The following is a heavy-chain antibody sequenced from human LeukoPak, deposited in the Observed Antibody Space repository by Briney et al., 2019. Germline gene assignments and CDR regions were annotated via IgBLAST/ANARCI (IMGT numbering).Heavy chain of an antibody. CDR1: GFTFSSYW. CDR2: INSDGSST. V-gene: IGHV3-74*01. Sequence: GGSLRLSCAASGFTFSSYWMHWVRQAPGKGLVWVSRINSDGSSTSYADSVKGRFTISRDNAKNTLYLQMRSLRAEDTAVYYCTRATRGGYDGYFDYWGQGTLVTVSS. D-gene: IGHD5-12*01. J-gene: IGHJ4*02. CDR3: TRATRGGYDGYFDY.